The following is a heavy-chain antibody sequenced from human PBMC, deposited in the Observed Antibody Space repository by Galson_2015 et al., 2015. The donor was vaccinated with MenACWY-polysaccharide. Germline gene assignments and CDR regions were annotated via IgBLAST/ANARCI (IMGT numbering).Heavy chain of an antibody. D-gene: IGHD5-24*01. V-gene: IGHV3-33*01. J-gene: IGHJ3*02. Sequence: SLRLSCAAAGSRFSDSAMHWVRQAPGKGLGWVAVIQYDGSNKVYAGSVQGRFTISRDNSKNTVFLEMNTLGVEDTAVYYCVREGSRVVCHVFDIWGQGTLGTASS. CDR3: VREGSRVVCHVFDI. CDR1: GSRFSDSA. CDR2: IQYDGSNK.